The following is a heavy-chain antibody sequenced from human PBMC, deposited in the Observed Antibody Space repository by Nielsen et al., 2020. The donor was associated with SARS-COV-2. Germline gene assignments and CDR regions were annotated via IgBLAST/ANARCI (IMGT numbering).Heavy chain of an antibody. CDR3: ARGDIVVVPAYYYYGMDV. D-gene: IGHD2-2*01. CDR2: ISSSGSTI. CDR1: GFTFSDYY. Sequence: GGSLRLSCAASGFTFSDYYMSWIRQAPGKGLEWVSYISSSGSTIYYADSVKGRFTTSRDNAKNSLYLQMNSLRAEDTAVYYCARGDIVVVPAYYYYGMDVWGQGTTVTVSS. J-gene: IGHJ6*02. V-gene: IGHV3-11*04.